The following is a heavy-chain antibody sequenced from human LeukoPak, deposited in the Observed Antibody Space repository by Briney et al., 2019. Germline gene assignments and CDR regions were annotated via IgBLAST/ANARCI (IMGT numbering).Heavy chain of an antibody. D-gene: IGHD6-19*01. Sequence: PGQPLRLSCTVSGFTFGDYAMSWVRQAPGKGLEGVGFIRSRAYGGTTEYAASVKGRFTISRDDSKRIAYLQMNSLKTEDTAVYYCNKCFGSGWYRYHFVYWGQGTLVTV. J-gene: IGHJ4*02. CDR3: NKCFGSGWYRYHFVY. CDR1: GFTFGDYA. CDR2: IRSRAYGGTT. V-gene: IGHV3-49*04.